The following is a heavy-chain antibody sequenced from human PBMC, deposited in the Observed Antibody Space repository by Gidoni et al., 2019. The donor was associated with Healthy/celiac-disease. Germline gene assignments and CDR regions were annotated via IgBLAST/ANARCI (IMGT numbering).Heavy chain of an antibody. CDR1: GFSLSNARMG. Sequence: QVTLKESGPVLVKPTETLTLTCTVSGFSLSNARMGVSWIRQPPGKALEWLAHIFSNDEKSYSTPLKSRLTISKDTSKSQVVLTMTNMDPVDTATYYCARILNDRVAVAGTLAGFDYWGQGTLVTVSS. CDR2: IFSNDEK. CDR3: ARILNDRVAVAGTLAGFDY. V-gene: IGHV2-26*01. J-gene: IGHJ4*02. D-gene: IGHD6-19*01.